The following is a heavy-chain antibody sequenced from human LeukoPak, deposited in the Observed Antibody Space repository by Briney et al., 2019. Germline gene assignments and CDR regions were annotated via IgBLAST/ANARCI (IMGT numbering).Heavy chain of an antibody. J-gene: IGHJ6*03. CDR2: LSHSGSS. CDR1: GYSISSGYY. V-gene: IGHV4-38-2*02. Sequence: PSETLSLTCTVSGYSISSGYYWDWIRQPPGKGLEWIGTLSHSGSSYYNPSLKSRVTISVDTSKNQFSLNLSSVTAADTAVYYCARQGYDVKRYYYYYYMDVWGKGTTVTVSS. CDR3: ARQGYDVKRYYYYYYMDV. D-gene: IGHD5-12*01.